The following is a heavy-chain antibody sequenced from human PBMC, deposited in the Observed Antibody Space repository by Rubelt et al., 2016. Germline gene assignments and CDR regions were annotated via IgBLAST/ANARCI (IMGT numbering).Heavy chain of an antibody. J-gene: IGHJ4*02. CDR1: GFAFSTYW. CDR2: INRDGSGT. Sequence: EVQLVESGGGLVQPGGSLRLSCAASGFAFSTYWMSWVRQVPGKGLEWLANINRDGSGTYYVDSMKGRFTISRDNARNYLFLQVNGLRAEDTAVYYCARDQGGNSVSDYWGQGALVTVSS. CDR3: ARDQGGNSVSDY. D-gene: IGHD4-23*01. V-gene: IGHV3-7*01.